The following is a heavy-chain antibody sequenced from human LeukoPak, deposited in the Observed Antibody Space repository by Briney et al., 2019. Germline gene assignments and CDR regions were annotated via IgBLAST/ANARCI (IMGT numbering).Heavy chain of an antibody. CDR3: AKEMNYYDSSGYYLEWFDP. D-gene: IGHD3-22*01. CDR2: IKQDGSEK. CDR1: GFTFSSYW. Sequence: GGSLRLSCAASGFTFSSYWMSWVRQAPGKGLEWVANIKQDGSEKYYVDSVKGRFTISRDNAKNTLYLQMNSLRAEDTAVYYCAKEMNYYDSSGYYLEWFDPWGQGTLVTVSS. V-gene: IGHV3-7*01. J-gene: IGHJ5*02.